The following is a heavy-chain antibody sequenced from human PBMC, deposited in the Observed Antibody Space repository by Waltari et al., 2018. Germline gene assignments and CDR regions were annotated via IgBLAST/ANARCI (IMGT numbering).Heavy chain of an antibody. CDR1: GGSISSGSYY. CDR2: IYTSGST. CDR3: ASQTYGVTL. J-gene: IGHJ4*02. Sequence: QVQLQESGPGLVKPSQTLSLTCTVSGGSISSGSYYWSWIRQPAGKGLEWIGYIYTSGSTNYNPSIKSRFTISVDTSKNQFSLKLSSVTAADTAVYYCASQTYGVTLWGQGTLVTVSS. V-gene: IGHV4-61*09. D-gene: IGHD4-17*01.